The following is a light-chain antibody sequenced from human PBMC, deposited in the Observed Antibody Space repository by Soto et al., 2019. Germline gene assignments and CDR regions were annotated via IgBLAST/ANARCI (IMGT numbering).Light chain of an antibody. CDR2: DVT. V-gene: IGLV2-14*03. CDR1: SSDIGAYNY. CDR3: SSYTSSSTHVV. Sequence: QSVLTQPASMSGSPGQSITISCTGTSSDIGAYNYVSWYQQHPDKSPKLMIYDVTYRPSGVTNRFSGSKSGTTASLTISGLQAEDEADYYCSSYTSSSTHVVFGGGTKLTVL. J-gene: IGLJ2*01.